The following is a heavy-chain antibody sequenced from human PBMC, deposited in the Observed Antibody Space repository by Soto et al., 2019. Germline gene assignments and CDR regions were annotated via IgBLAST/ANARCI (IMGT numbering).Heavy chain of an antibody. CDR1: GFTFSSYG. Sequence: PGGSLRLSCAASGFTFSSYGMHWVLQAPGKGLEWVAVIWYDGSNKYYADPVKGRFTISRDNSKNTLYLQMNSLRAEDTAVYYCAITGDGSYYYMDVWGKGTTVTVSS. D-gene: IGHD2-21*02. V-gene: IGHV3-33*01. CDR3: AITGDGSYYYMDV. CDR2: IWYDGSNK. J-gene: IGHJ6*03.